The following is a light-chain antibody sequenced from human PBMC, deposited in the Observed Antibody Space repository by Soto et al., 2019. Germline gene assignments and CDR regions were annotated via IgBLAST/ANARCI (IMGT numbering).Light chain of an antibody. CDR3: QKYNRAPRA. V-gene: IGKV1-27*01. J-gene: IGKJ1*01. CDR1: QGISNF. Sequence: DIQMTQAPSSLSASVGDRVTITCRASQGISNFLAWYQQKPGKVPKLLIYDASTLQSGVPSRFSGSGSGTDVTLTISSLQPEDVSTYYCQKYNRAPRAFGQGTKVEI. CDR2: DAS.